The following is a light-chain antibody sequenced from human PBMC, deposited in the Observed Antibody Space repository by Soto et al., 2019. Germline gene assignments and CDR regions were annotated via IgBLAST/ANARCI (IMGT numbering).Light chain of an antibody. CDR3: HSYDNNFSGSAV. Sequence: QSALTQPASVSGSPGQSITVFCTGTSSDVGNYNLVSWYQHHPGEAPQLIVYEGNKRPSGVPDRFSGSKSGTSASLAITGLQAEDEAIYYCHSYDNNFSGSAVFGGGTKLTVL. V-gene: IGLV2-14*02. CDR2: EGN. CDR1: SSDVGNYNL. J-gene: IGLJ2*01.